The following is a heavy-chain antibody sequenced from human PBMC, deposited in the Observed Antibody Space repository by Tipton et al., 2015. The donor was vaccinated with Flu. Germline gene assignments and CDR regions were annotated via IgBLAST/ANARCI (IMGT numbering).Heavy chain of an antibody. D-gene: IGHD2-21*01. CDR2: IYYSGST. V-gene: IGHV4-61*01. J-gene: IGHJ6*02. CDR3: ARDQVSPHLTYGMDV. Sequence: TLSLTCTVSGGSVSSGSYYWSWIRQPPGKGLEWIGYIYYSGSTNYNPSPKSRVTISVDTSKNQFSLKLSSVTAADTAVYYCARDQVSPHLTYGMDVWGQGTTVTVSS. CDR1: GGSVSSGSYY.